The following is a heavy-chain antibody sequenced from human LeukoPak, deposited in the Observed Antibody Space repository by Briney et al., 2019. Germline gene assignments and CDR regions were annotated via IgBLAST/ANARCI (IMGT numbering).Heavy chain of an antibody. J-gene: IGHJ4*02. D-gene: IGHD3-22*01. CDR2: IYHSGST. CDR1: GGSISSGGYY. V-gene: IGHV4-30-2*01. Sequence: TSETLSLTCTVSGGSISSGGYYWSWIRQPPGKGLEWIGYIYHSGSTYYNPSLKSRVTISVDRSKNQFSLKLSSVTAADTAVYYCARVMIVGYYFDYWGQGTLVTVSS. CDR3: ARVMIVGYYFDY.